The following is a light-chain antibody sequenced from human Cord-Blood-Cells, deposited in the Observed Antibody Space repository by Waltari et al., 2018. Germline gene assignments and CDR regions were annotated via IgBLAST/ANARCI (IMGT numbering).Light chain of an antibody. J-gene: IGKJ2*01. Sequence: EIVLTQSTATLPLSPGERDTLPCRASQSVSSYLAWYQQKPGQAPRLLIYDASNRAIGIPARFSGSGSGTDFTLTISSLEPEDFAVYYCQQRSNWPPYTFGQGTKLEIK. CDR1: QSVSSY. V-gene: IGKV3-11*01. CDR2: DAS. CDR3: QQRSNWPPYT.